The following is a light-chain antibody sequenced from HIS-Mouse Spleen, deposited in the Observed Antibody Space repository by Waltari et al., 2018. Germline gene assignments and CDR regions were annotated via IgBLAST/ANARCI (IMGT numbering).Light chain of an antibody. Sequence: DIQLTQSPSFLSASVGDRVTITCRAIQGISSYLAWYQQKPGKAPKLLIYAASTLQSGVPSRFSGSGSGTEFTLTISSLKPEDFATYYCQQLNSYPPTFGQGTKVEIK. CDR1: QGISSY. CDR2: AAS. J-gene: IGKJ1*01. V-gene: IGKV1-9*01. CDR3: QQLNSYPPT.